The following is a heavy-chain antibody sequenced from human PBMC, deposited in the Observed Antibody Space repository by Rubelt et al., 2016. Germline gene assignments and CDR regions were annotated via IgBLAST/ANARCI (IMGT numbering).Heavy chain of an antibody. V-gene: IGHV4-59*12. Sequence: QVQLQESGPGLVKPSETLSLTCTVSGDSISSYSWSWIRQPPGKGLEWIGYIYYSGCSTYNPSLRSQVTISVDTSKNQFSLKLTSVSAADTAVYYCASERRMEGPTSAFDIWGQGTMVTVSS. D-gene: IGHD1-26*01. CDR1: GDSISSYS. J-gene: IGHJ3*02. CDR3: ASERRMEGPTSAFDI. CDR2: IYYSGCS.